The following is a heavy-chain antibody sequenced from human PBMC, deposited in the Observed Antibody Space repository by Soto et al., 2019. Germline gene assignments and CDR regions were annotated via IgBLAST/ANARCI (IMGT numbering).Heavy chain of an antibody. CDR3: ISDPNWEWGY. V-gene: IGHV3-23*01. D-gene: IGHD1-1*01. Sequence: GVLRLSCAASGFAFSGSDMNWVRQAPGKGLEWVANINYRGIYTSCADAVKGRFTISRDNSKNTVYLQMNSLTADDTAVYYCISDPNWEWGYWGQGTLVTVSS. CDR2: INYRGIYT. J-gene: IGHJ4*02. CDR1: GFAFSGSD.